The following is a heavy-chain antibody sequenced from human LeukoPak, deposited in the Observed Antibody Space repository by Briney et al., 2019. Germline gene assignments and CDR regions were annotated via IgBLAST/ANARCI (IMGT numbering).Heavy chain of an antibody. CDR3: ARGSTWLTLDY. CDR2: IYYSGST. D-gene: IGHD3-9*01. J-gene: IGHJ4*02. Sequence: PSETLSLTCTVSGGSISSGGYYWSWIRQHPGKGLEWIGYIYYSGSTYYNPSLESRVTISVDTSKNQFSLKLSSVTAADTAVYYCARGSTWLTLDYWGQGTLVTVSS. V-gene: IGHV4-31*03. CDR1: GGSISSGGYY.